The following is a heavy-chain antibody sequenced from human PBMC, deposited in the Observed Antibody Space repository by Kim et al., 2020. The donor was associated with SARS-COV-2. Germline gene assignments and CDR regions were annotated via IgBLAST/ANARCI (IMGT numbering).Heavy chain of an antibody. D-gene: IGHD2-21*02. V-gene: IGHV3-30*18. CDR2: ISYDGSNK. J-gene: IGHJ4*02. CDR3: AKSGSSVTGGFDY. Sequence: GGSLRLSCAASGFTFSSYGMHWVRQAPGKGLEWVAVISYDGSNKYYADSVKGRFTISRDNSKNTLYLQMNSLRADDTAVYYCAKSGSSVTGGFDYWGQG. CDR1: GFTFSSYG.